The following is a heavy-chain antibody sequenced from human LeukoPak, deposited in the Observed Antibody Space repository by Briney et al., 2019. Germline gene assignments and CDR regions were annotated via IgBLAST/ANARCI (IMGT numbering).Heavy chain of an antibody. J-gene: IGHJ4*02. D-gene: IGHD4-23*01. CDR2: IKGDGSEK. CDR1: GFMFSSYW. Sequence: GGSLRLSCAASGFMFSSYWMSWVRQSPGRGLEWVANIKGDGSEKYYVDSVKGRFTISRDNAKKSLFLQMNTLRGEDTAVYYCARDYGGSSPFDYWGQGTLVTVSS. V-gene: IGHV3-7*01. CDR3: ARDYGGSSPFDY.